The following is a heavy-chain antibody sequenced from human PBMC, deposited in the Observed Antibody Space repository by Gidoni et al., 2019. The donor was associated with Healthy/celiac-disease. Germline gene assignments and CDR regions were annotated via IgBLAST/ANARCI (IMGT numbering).Heavy chain of an antibody. D-gene: IGHD6-6*01. V-gene: IGHV3-23*01. CDR1: GFTFSSYA. CDR3: AKKSEFGSSSSSDY. J-gene: IGHJ4*02. Sequence: EVQLLESGGGLVQPGGSLRLSCSASGFTFSSYAMSWVRQAPGKGLEWVSAISGSGGSTYYADSVKGRFTISRDNSKNTLYLQMNSLRAEDTAVYYCAKKSEFGSSSSSDYWGQGTLVTVSS. CDR2: ISGSGGST.